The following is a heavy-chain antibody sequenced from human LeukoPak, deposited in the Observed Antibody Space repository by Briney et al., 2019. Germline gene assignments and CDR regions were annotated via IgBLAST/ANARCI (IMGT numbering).Heavy chain of an antibody. J-gene: IGHJ6*02. D-gene: IGHD1-26*01. Sequence: SQTLSLTCAISGDSVSSNSAAWNWIRQSPPRGLEWLGRTYYRSKWFNDYAVSVKSRITINPDTSKNQFSLQLYSVTPEDTAVYYCARGPGSPDVWGQGTTVTVSS. V-gene: IGHV6-1*01. CDR1: GDSVSSNSAA. CDR3: ARGPGSPDV. CDR2: TYYRSKWFN.